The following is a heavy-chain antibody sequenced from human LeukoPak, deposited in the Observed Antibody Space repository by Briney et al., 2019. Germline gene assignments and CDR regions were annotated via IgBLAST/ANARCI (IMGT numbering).Heavy chain of an antibody. CDR3: ARAPPYYGSESYYGDFDY. CDR2: INPNSGGT. J-gene: IGHJ4*02. CDR1: GYTFAGYY. Sequence: GASVKVSCKASGYTFAGYYMHWVRQAPGQGLEWMGWINPNSGGTNYAQKFQGRVTMTRDTSISTAYMELSRLRSDDTAVYYCARAPPYYGSESYYGDFDYWGQGTLVTVSS. V-gene: IGHV1-2*02. D-gene: IGHD3-10*01.